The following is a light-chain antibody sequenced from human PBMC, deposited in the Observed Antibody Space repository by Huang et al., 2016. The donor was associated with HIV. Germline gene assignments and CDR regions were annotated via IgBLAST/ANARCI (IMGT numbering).Light chain of an antibody. Sequence: DIIMTQSPDSLTVSLGERATLNCRSSQSVYSSSTSKDYLAWFQQKPGQPPSLLLFWASTREAGVPDRFSGSGSGTHFTLTIANLEAEEAAIYYCQQDYSSPQTFGQGTRVEVK. CDR1: QSVYSSSTSKDY. CDR3: QQDYSSPQT. V-gene: IGKV4-1*01. J-gene: IGKJ1*01. CDR2: WAS.